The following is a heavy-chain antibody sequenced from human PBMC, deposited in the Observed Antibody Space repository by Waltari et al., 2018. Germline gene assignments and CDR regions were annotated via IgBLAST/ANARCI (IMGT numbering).Heavy chain of an antibody. J-gene: IGHJ6*03. CDR3: AKGGYGNYYYYMDV. V-gene: IGHV3-30*18. Sequence: QVQLLESGGGGVQPGRSLRSSCVASGLTFSSYGLHWVRQAPGKGLEWVAVISYDGSNKYYADSVKGRFTISRDNSKNTLYLQMNSLRAEDTAVYYCAKGGYGNYYYYMDVWGKGTTVTISS. CDR2: ISYDGSNK. CDR1: GLTFSSYG. D-gene: IGHD6-13*01.